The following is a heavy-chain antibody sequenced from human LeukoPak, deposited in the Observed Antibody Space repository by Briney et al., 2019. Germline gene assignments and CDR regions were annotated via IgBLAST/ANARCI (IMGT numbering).Heavy chain of an antibody. Sequence: GASVKVSCKASGYTFTSYGISWVRQAPGQGLEWMGGIIPTLGTANYAQKFQGRVTITADKSTSTAYMELSSLTSEDTAVYYCASIYNYGYDAFDVWGQGTMVTVSS. CDR2: IIPTLGTA. CDR1: GYTFTSYG. J-gene: IGHJ3*01. V-gene: IGHV1-69*10. D-gene: IGHD5-18*01. CDR3: ASIYNYGYDAFDV.